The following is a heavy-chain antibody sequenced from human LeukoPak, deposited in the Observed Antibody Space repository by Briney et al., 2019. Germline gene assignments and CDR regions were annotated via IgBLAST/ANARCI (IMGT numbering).Heavy chain of an antibody. Sequence: PGGSLRLSCAASGFTFSSYWMSWVRQAPGKGLEWVANIKQDGSEKYYVDSVKGRFTISRDNAKNSLYLQMNSLRAEDTAVYYCASHYSSGWYGAYFQHWGQGTLVTVSS. CDR1: GFTFSSYW. D-gene: IGHD6-19*01. CDR3: ASHYSSGWYGAYFQH. J-gene: IGHJ1*01. V-gene: IGHV3-7*01. CDR2: IKQDGSEK.